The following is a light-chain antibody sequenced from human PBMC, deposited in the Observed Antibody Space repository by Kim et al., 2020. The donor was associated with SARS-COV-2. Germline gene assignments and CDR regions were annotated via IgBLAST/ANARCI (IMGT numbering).Light chain of an antibody. V-gene: IGLV2-14*03. Sequence: GQSITISCIGSSSDIGDSKHVCWYQQHPGKAPKLIIYDITNRPSGLSSRFSGSKSGNTASLTISGLHGEDEAVYYCSSYTTSGTLVFGGGTKVTVL. J-gene: IGLJ2*01. CDR2: DIT. CDR3: SSYTTSGTLV. CDR1: SSDIGDSKH.